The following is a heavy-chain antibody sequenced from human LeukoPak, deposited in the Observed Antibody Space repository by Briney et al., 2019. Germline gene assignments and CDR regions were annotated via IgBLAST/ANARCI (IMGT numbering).Heavy chain of an antibody. D-gene: IGHD4-17*01. J-gene: IGHJ4*02. CDR1: GFTFSSYA. V-gene: IGHV3-23*01. CDR2: ISGSGGST. Sequence: GGSLRLSCAASGFTFSSYAMSWVRQAPGMGLEWVSAISGSGGSTYYADSVKGRFTISRDNSKNTLYLQMNSLRAEDTAVYYCAKAIGDRYYFDYWGQGTLVTVSS. CDR3: AKAIGDRYYFDY.